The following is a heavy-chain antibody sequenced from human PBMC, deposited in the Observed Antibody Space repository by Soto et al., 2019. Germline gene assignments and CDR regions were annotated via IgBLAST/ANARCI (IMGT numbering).Heavy chain of an antibody. CDR3: ARESYGVAAFDI. Sequence: VQLQESGPGLVTPSQTLSLTCTVSGGSISSGDYYWSCIRQPPGKGLEWIGYIYYSGSTCYNPSLNSRVTISVKTSKNQSSLKLSSVTAADTAVYYCARESYGVAAFDIWGQGTMVTVSS. CDR2: IYYSGST. CDR1: GGSISSGDYY. J-gene: IGHJ3*02. V-gene: IGHV4-30-4*01. D-gene: IGHD4-17*01.